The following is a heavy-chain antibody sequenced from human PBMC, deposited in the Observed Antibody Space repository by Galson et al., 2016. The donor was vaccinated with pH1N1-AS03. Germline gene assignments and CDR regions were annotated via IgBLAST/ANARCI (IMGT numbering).Heavy chain of an antibody. D-gene: IGHD7-27*01. CDR2: IKGDGSEK. CDR1: GFTFTGYW. CDR3: ARTNWFDY. V-gene: IGHV3-7*01. Sequence: SLRLSCAASGFTFTGYWMSWVRQAPGKGLEWVANIKGDGSEKVYVDSVKGRFTISRDNAKNSLYLRMDSLRSEDTAVYYCARTNWFDYWGQGTLVTVSS. J-gene: IGHJ4*02.